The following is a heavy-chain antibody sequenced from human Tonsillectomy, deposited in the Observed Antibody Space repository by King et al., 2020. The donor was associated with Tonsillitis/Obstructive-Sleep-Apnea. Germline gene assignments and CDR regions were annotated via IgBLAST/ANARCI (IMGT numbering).Heavy chain of an antibody. V-gene: IGHV7-4-1*02. D-gene: IGHD2-15*01. CDR3: ARRYCSGGRCYYDAFGI. CDR2: ISTNTGNP. J-gene: IGHJ3*02. CDR1: GYTFTIYA. Sequence: QLVQSGSELKNPGASVKVSCKASGYTFTIYAMNWVRQAPGQGLEWMGWISTNTGNPTYAQDFTGRFVFSLDTSVSTAYLQISSLKAEDTAVYYCARRYCSGGRCYYDAFGIWGQGTMVTVSS.